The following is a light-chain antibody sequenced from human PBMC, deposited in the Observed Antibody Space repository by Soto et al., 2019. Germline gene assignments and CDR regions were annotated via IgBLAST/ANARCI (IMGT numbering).Light chain of an antibody. CDR2: KAS. Sequence: DIQMSQSPSTLPASVGDRVTITCRASQSISTWLAWYQQKPGKAPNLLIYKASYLASGVPSRFSGGGSGTEFTLTISSLQPDDFATYYCQQYSSYWTSGQGTKVDI. V-gene: IGKV1-5*03. CDR1: QSISTW. CDR3: QQYSSYWT. J-gene: IGKJ1*01.